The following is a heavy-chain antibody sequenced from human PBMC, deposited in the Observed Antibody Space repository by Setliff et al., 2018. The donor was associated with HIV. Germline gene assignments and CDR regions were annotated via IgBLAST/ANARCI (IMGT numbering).Heavy chain of an antibody. CDR3: ARVADSSGYYHLDY. V-gene: IGHV4-34*01. Sequence: SETLSLTCAVYGGSFSGYYWSWIRQPPGKGLEWIGEINHSGSTNYNPSLKSRVTISVDTSKNQFSLKLSSVTAADTAVYHCARVADSSGYYHLDYWGQGTLVTVSS. CDR1: GGSFSGYY. D-gene: IGHD3-22*01. CDR2: INHSGST. J-gene: IGHJ4*02.